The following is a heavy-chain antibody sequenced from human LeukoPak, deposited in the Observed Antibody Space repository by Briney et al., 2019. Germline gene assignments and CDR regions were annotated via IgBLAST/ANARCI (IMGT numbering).Heavy chain of an antibody. Sequence: GASVKVSCKASGYTFTSYGISWVRQAPGQGLEWMGWISAYNGNTNYAQKLQGRVTMTTDTSTSTAYMELRSLRSDDTAVYYCARDIDGYNGPNAFDIWGQGTMVTVSS. CDR2: ISAYNGNT. D-gene: IGHD5-24*01. J-gene: IGHJ3*02. V-gene: IGHV1-18*01. CDR1: GYTFTSYG. CDR3: ARDIDGYNGPNAFDI.